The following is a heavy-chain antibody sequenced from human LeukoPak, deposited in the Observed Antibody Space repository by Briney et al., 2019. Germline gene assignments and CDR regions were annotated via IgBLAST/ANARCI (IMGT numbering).Heavy chain of an antibody. CDR3: ARWRHCSGGSCYKKNWFDP. CDR1: GGSFSGYY. V-gene: IGHV4-34*01. D-gene: IGHD2-15*01. J-gene: IGHJ5*02. Sequence: SETLSLTCAVYGGSFSGYYWSWIRQPPGKGLEWIGEINHSGSTNYNPSLKSRVTISVDTSKNQFSLKLSSVTAADTAVYYCARWRHCSGGSCYKKNWFDPWGQGTLVTVSS. CDR2: INHSGST.